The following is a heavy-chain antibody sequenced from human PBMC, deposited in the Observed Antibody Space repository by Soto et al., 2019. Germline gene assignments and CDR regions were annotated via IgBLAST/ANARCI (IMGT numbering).Heavy chain of an antibody. CDR2: IYPGDSDT. V-gene: IGHV5-51*01. CDR3: ARSVQDYYDSSGYYYKVYGMDV. D-gene: IGHD3-22*01. Sequence: GESLKISCKGSGYRFTSYWIGWVRQMPGKGLEWMGIIYPGDSDTRYSPSFQGQVTISADKSISTAYLQWSSLKASDTAMYYCARSVQDYYDSSGYYYKVYGMDVWGQGTTVTVSS. J-gene: IGHJ6*02. CDR1: GYRFTSYW.